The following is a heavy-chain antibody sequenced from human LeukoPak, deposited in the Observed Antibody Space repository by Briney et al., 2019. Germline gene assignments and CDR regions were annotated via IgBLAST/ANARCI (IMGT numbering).Heavy chain of an antibody. CDR1: GGTFSSYA. V-gene: IGHV1-69*06. J-gene: IGHJ5*02. CDR3: ASNSYGYFYWFDP. D-gene: IGHD5-18*01. Sequence: ASVKVSCKASGGTFSSYAISWVRQAPGQGLEWMGGIIPIFGTANYAQKFQGRVTITADKSTSTAYMELSSLRSEDTAVYYCASNSYGYFYWFDPWGQGTLVTVSP. CDR2: IIPIFGTA.